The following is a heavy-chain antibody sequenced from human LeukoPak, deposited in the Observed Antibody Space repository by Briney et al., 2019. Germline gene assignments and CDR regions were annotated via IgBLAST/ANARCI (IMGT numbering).Heavy chain of an antibody. J-gene: IGHJ4*02. V-gene: IGHV3-11*01. CDR1: GFTFSDYY. D-gene: IGHD1-14*01. Sequence: GGSLRLSCAASGFTFSDYYMSWIRQVPGKGLEWVSYIGLTDTTIYYADSLKGRFTISRDNAKNSLYLQMNSLRAEDTAVYYCARKGSRRPSPEGVWGQGTLVTVSS. CDR3: ARKGSRRPSPEGV. CDR2: IGLTDTTI.